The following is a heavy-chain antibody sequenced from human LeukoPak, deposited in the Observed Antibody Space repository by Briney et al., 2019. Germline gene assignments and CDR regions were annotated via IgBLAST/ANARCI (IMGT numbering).Heavy chain of an antibody. CDR2: IIPIFGTA. D-gene: IGHD5-24*01. CDR1: GGTFSSYA. J-gene: IGHJ4*02. CDR3: ARGASRSGWLQSSLFDY. Sequence: GASVKVSCKASGGTFSSYAISWVRQAPGQGLEWMGGIIPIFGTANYAQKFQGRVTITTDESTSTAYMELSSLRSEDTAVYYCARGASRSGWLQSSLFDYWGQGTLVTVSS. V-gene: IGHV1-69*05.